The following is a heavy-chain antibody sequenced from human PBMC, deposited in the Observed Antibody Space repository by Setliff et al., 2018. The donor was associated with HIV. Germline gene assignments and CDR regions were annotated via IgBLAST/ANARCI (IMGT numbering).Heavy chain of an antibody. CDR1: GYTFTTYG. D-gene: IGHD6-19*01. Sequence: GASVKVSCKASGYTFTTYGIPWVRQAPGHGLEWMGWISPNFGHTNYAQNFLGRVTMTIDTSTSRAYMELRSLRSDDTAMYFCARLGSGWSDSYHYAVDIWGQGTTVTVSS. J-gene: IGHJ6*02. CDR3: ARLGSGWSDSYHYAVDI. CDR2: ISPNFGHT. V-gene: IGHV1-18*01.